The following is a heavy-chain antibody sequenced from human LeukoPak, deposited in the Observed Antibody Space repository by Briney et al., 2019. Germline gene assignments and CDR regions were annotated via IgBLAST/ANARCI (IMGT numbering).Heavy chain of an antibody. J-gene: IGHJ4*02. CDR2: IWYDGSNK. Sequence: SLRLSCAASGFTFSSYGMHWVRQAPGKGLEWVAVIWYDGSNKYYADSVKGRFTISRDNSKNTLYLQMNSLRAEDTAVYYCAKDGYQPTYYYDSSGYYPDYWGQGTLVTVSS. CDR3: AKDGYQPTYYYDSSGYYPDY. D-gene: IGHD3-22*01. V-gene: IGHV3-33*06. CDR1: GFTFSSYG.